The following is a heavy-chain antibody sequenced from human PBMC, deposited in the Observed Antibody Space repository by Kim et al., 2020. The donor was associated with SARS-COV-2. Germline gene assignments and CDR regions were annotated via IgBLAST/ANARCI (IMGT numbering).Heavy chain of an antibody. CDR2: T. CDR3: ARSGSYWSFDY. Sequence: TNYAQKLQDRVTMTTDTSTSTVYMELRSLRSDDTAVYYCARSGSYWSFDYWGQGTLVTVSS. J-gene: IGHJ4*02. V-gene: IGHV1-18*01. D-gene: IGHD1-26*01.